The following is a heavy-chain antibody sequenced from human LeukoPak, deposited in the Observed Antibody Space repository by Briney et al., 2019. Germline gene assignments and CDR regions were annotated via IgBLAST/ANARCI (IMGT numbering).Heavy chain of an antibody. Sequence: GGSLRLSCAASGFTFSSYAMSWVRQAPGKGLEWVSAISGSGGSTYYADSVKGRFTISRDNSKNTLYLQMNSLRAEGTAIYYCAKDLSKVVAANNWFDPWGQGTLVTVSS. D-gene: IGHD2-15*01. CDR2: ISGSGGST. J-gene: IGHJ5*02. CDR3: AKDLSKVVAANNWFDP. CDR1: GFTFSSYA. V-gene: IGHV3-23*01.